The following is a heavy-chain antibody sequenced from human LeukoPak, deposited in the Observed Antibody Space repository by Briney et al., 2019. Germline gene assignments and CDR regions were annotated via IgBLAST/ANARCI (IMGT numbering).Heavy chain of an antibody. J-gene: IGHJ4*02. D-gene: IGHD3-3*01. CDR3: AKEIDFCSGHFDY. V-gene: IGHV3-23*01. Sequence: PGGSLRLSCAASGFTFSSFGMSWVRQAPGKGLEWVSAISGSGGSTYYADSVKGRLTISRDNSKNTLYLQMNSLRAEDTAVYYCAKEIDFCSGHFDYWGQGTLVTVSS. CDR1: GFTFSSFG. CDR2: ISGSGGST.